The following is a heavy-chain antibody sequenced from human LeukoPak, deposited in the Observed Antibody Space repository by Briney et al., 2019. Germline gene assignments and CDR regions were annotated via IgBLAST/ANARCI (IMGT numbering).Heavy chain of an antibody. Sequence: GGSLRLSCAASGFTFSSYAMSWVRQAPGKGLEWVSAISGSGGSTYCADSVKGRFTISRDNSKNTLYLQMNSLRAEDTAVYYCAKDNSWYGDYLLDYWGQGTLVTVSS. V-gene: IGHV3-23*01. J-gene: IGHJ4*02. CDR1: GFTFSSYA. CDR3: AKDNSWYGDYLLDY. CDR2: ISGSGGST. D-gene: IGHD4-17*01.